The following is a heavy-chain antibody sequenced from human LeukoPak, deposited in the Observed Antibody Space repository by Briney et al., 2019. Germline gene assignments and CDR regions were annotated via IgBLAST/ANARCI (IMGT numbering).Heavy chain of an antibody. CDR2: IHHSGAT. Sequence: PSETLSLTCAVSGGSIDSGGNSWNWIRQPPGKGLEWIGYIHHSGATYYNPSLRSRVSMSVDRLKSQFSLNLSSVTAADTAVYYRARGWGYGSGRFDIWFDPWGQGIPVTVSS. V-gene: IGHV4-30-2*01. J-gene: IGHJ5*02. CDR1: GGSIDSGGNS. D-gene: IGHD3-10*01. CDR3: ARGWGYGSGRFDIWFDP.